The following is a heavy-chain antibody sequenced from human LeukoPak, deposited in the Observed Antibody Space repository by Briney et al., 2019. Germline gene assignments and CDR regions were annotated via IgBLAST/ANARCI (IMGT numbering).Heavy chain of an antibody. V-gene: IGHV3-48*03. D-gene: IGHD6-19*01. CDR1: GFTFSSYE. Sequence: GGSLRLSCAASGFTFSSYEMNWVRQAPGKGLEWVSYISSSGSTIYYADSVKGRFTISRDNAKNSLYLQMNSLRAEDTAVYYCARASSGWAKNAFDIWGQGTMVTVSS. CDR3: ARASSGWAKNAFDI. J-gene: IGHJ3*02. CDR2: ISSSGSTI.